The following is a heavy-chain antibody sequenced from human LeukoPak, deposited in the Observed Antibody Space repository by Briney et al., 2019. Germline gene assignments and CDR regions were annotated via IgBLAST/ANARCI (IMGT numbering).Heavy chain of an antibody. J-gene: IGHJ4*02. Sequence: SVKVTCKASGYTFTGYYMHWVRQAPGQGLEWMGWINPNSGGTNYAQKFQGRVTMTRDTSISTAYMELSRLRSDDTAVYYCARDRDYGEALDYWGQGTLVTVSS. CDR1: GYTFTGYY. D-gene: IGHD4-17*01. CDR2: INPNSGGT. V-gene: IGHV1-2*02. CDR3: ARDRDYGEALDY.